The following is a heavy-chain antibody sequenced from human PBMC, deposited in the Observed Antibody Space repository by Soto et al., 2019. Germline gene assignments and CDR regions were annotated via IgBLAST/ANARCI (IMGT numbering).Heavy chain of an antibody. Sequence: GGSLRLSCAASGFTFSSYDMHWVRQATGKGLEWVSAIGTAGDTYYPGSVKGRFTISRENAKNSLYLQMNSLRAEDTAVYYCARATSIVVVPAVDYGTDVWGQGTTVTVSS. D-gene: IGHD2-2*01. V-gene: IGHV3-13*01. CDR1: GFTFSSYD. J-gene: IGHJ6*02. CDR2: IGTAGDT. CDR3: ARATSIVVVPAVDYGTDV.